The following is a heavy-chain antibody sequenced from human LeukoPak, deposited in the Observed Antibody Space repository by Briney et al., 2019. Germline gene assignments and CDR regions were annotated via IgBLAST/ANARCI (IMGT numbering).Heavy chain of an antibody. Sequence: GGSLRLSCAASGFTFSSYGMHWVRQAPGKGLEWVAFIRYDGSNKYYADSVKGRFTISRDNSKNTLYLQMNSLRAEDTAVYYCARLRPGYSSSWPDYWGQGTLVTVSS. V-gene: IGHV3-30*02. CDR3: ARLRPGYSSSWPDY. CDR2: IRYDGSNK. CDR1: GFTFSSYG. D-gene: IGHD6-13*01. J-gene: IGHJ4*02.